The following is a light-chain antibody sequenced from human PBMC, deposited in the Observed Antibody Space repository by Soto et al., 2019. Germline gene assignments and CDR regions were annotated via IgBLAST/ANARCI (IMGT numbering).Light chain of an antibody. CDR2: KDR. J-gene: IGLJ1*01. V-gene: IGLV3-25*02. CDR1: NIDSRTV. Sequence: SYELTQPPSVSVAPGQTATISCGENNIDSRTVHWYQQKPGQAPVLVISKDRERPSGIPERFSASTSGTTVTLTISGVQAEDEADYFCQSADISGSSVFGTGTKVTV. CDR3: QSADISGSSV.